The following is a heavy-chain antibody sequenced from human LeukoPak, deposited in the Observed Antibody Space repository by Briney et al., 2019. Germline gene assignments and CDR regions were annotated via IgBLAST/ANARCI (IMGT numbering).Heavy chain of an antibody. CDR3: ARDSGPYSSGWIS. D-gene: IGHD6-19*01. CDR2: ISYDGSNK. CDR1: GFTFSSYA. J-gene: IGHJ5*02. V-gene: IGHV3-30*04. Sequence: PGGSLRLSCAASGFTFSSYAMHWVRQAPGKGLEWVAVISYDGSNKYYADSEKGRFTISRDNSKNTLYLQMNSLRAEDTAVYYCARDSGPYSSGWISWGQGTLVTVSS.